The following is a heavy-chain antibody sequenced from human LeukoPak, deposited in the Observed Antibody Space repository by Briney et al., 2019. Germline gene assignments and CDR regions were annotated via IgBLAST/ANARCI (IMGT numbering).Heavy chain of an antibody. CDR2: IYYSGST. J-gene: IGHJ5*02. CDR1: GGSISSSSYY. D-gene: IGHD3-3*01. CDR3: ARERESGDFWSGYPNWFDP. Sequence: SETLSLTCTVSGGSISSSSYYWGWLRQPPGKGLEWIGRIYYSGSTYYNPSLKSRVTISVDTSKNQFSLKLSSVTAADTAVYYCARERESGDFWSGYPNWFDPWGQGTLVTVSS. V-gene: IGHV4-39*02.